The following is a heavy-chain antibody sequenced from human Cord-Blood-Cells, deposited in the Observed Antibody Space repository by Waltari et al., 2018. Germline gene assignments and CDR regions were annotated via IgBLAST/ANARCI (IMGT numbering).Heavy chain of an antibody. J-gene: IGHJ4*02. V-gene: IGHV3-23*01. Sequence: EVQLLESGGGLVQPGGSLRLSCAASGFTFSSYAMSWVRQAPGKGLEWVSAISGSGGSTYYAASVKGRLTISRDNSKNTLYLQMNSLRAEDTAVYYCAKETGYDILTGYYFDYWGQGTLVTVSS. CDR3: AKETGYDILTGYYFDY. D-gene: IGHD3-9*01. CDR1: GFTFSSYA. CDR2: ISGSGGST.